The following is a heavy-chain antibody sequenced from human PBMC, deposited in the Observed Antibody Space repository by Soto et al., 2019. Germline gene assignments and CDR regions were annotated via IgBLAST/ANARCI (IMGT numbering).Heavy chain of an antibody. CDR2: FHYSEST. Sequence: SETLSLTCTVSGGSISGGPYSWGWIRQPPGEGLEWIGTFHYSESTYYNPSLESRITISVDTSKNQFSLKVNSVTVADTAVYYCARLGGYCSSTSCYGYYGMDVWGQGPTVTLSS. CDR1: GGSISGGPYS. D-gene: IGHD2-2*01. CDR3: ARLGGYCSSTSCYGYYGMDV. J-gene: IGHJ6*02. V-gene: IGHV4-39*01.